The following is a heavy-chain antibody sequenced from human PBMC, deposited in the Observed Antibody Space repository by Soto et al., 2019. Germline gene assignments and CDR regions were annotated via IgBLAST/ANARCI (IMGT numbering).Heavy chain of an antibody. Sequence: VSVKVSCKASGYTFTGYYMHWVRQAPGQGLEWMGWINPNSGGTNYAQKFQGWVTMTRDTSISTAYMELSRLRSDDTAVYYCARDPTPNYYDSSGPFSDYGMDVWGQGTTVTVSS. CDR3: ARDPTPNYYDSSGPFSDYGMDV. D-gene: IGHD3-22*01. V-gene: IGHV1-2*04. CDR2: INPNSGGT. J-gene: IGHJ6*02. CDR1: GYTFTGYY.